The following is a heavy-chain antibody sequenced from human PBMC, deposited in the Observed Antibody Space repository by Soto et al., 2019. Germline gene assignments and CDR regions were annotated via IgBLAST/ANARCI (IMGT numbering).Heavy chain of an antibody. Sequence: QVQLVQSGAEVKKPGASVKVSCEASGYTFTDDFIHWVRQAPGQGLEWIGWINPYSGGADLSQKFQGRVTMTRDTCISTAYMEVSSLRSDDTAVFYCARLMHYSHSGGSSHSGFDMWGQGTLVTVSS. J-gene: IGHJ3*02. CDR2: INPYSGGA. CDR3: ARLMHYSHSGGSSHSGFDM. D-gene: IGHD2-21*01. CDR1: GYTFTDDF. V-gene: IGHV1-2*02.